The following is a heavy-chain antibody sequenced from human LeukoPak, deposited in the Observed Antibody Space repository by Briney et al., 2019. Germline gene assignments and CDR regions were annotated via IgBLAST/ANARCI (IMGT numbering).Heavy chain of an antibody. D-gene: IGHD5-24*01. Sequence: SVKDSCKASGFTFSSSAVQWVRQARGQRLEWIGWIVVGSGNTNYAQKFQERITITRDMSTSTAYMELSSLRSEDTAVYFCAADLITDAFDIWGQGTMVTVSS. V-gene: IGHV1-58*01. CDR1: GFTFSSSA. CDR2: IVVGSGNT. CDR3: AADLITDAFDI. J-gene: IGHJ3*02.